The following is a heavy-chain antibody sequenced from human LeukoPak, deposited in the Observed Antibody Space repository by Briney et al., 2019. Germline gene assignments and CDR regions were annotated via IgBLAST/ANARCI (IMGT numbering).Heavy chain of an antibody. D-gene: IGHD3-10*01. CDR3: ARDFGAGSYYNSPGAFDI. Sequence: RPSETLSLTCTVSGGSISSSSYYWGWIRQPPGKGLEWIGSIYYSGSTYYNPSLKSRVTISVDTSKNQFSLRLSSVTAADTAVYYCARDFGAGSYYNSPGAFDIWGQGTMVTVSS. CDR1: GGSISSSSYY. V-gene: IGHV4-39*07. J-gene: IGHJ3*02. CDR2: IYYSGST.